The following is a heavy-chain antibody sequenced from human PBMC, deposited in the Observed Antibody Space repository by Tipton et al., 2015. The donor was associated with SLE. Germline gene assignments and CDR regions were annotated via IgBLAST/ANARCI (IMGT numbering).Heavy chain of an antibody. Sequence: QVQLVQSGGGVVQPGRSPRLSCAASGFTFSSYGMHWVRQAPGKGLEWVAVIRYDGSNKYYADSVKGRFTISRDNSKNTLYLQMNSLRAEDTAVYYCARPSSSGAFDIWGQGTMVTVSS. J-gene: IGHJ3*02. CDR1: GFTFSSYG. D-gene: IGHD1-26*01. CDR2: IRYDGSNK. V-gene: IGHV3-33*01. CDR3: ARPSSSGAFDI.